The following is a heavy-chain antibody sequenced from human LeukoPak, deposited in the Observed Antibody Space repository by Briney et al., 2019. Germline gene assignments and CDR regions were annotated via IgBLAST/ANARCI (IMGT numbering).Heavy chain of an antibody. V-gene: IGHV5-51*01. D-gene: IGHD2-2*01. J-gene: IGHJ6*02. CDR2: IYPADSDT. CDR3: ARTYCSTISCFGLYYYYGVDV. Sequence: GESLKISCKGSGYSFTNYWIGWVRQMPGKGLEWMGIIYPADSDTRYSPSFQGQVTISVDKSISTAYLQWSSLKASDTATYYCARTYCSTISCFGLYYYYGVDVWGQGTTVTVSS. CDR1: GYSFTNYW.